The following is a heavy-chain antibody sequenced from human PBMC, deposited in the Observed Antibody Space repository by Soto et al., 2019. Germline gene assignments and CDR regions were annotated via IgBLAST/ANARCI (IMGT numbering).Heavy chain of an antibody. CDR2: IYHSGTT. CDR1: GASISDNW. D-gene: IGHD2-21*01. Sequence: QVQLQESGPGLVKPSGTLSLTCAVSGASISDNWWSWVRQPPGKGLEWIGEIYHSGTTHYNPSLWSRVAMSVDKANNRLSLNLNFVTAADTAVYYCARHISVPRTRGFGYWGQGTLVTVSS. J-gene: IGHJ4*02. CDR3: ARHISVPRTRGFGY. V-gene: IGHV4-4*02.